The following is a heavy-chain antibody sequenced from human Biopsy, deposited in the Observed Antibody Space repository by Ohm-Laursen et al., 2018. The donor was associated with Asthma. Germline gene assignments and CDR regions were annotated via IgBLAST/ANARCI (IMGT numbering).Heavy chain of an antibody. D-gene: IGHD4-17*01. CDR2: NDHEEGGT. J-gene: IGHJ4*02. Sequence: EASVKVSCKLSGYSLTGLSMHWVRQAPGQGLEWMGGNDHEEGGTVNAWRFQGRVTMTEDTSTDTAYMELSSLSSDDTAVYYCASDFPKDYVRYNFQFWGQGTLVTVSS. V-gene: IGHV1-24*01. CDR1: GYSLTGLS. CDR3: ASDFPKDYVRYNFQF.